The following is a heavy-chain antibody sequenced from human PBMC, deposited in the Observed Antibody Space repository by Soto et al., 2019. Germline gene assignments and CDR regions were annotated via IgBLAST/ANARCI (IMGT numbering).Heavy chain of an antibody. D-gene: IGHD2-2*01. CDR3: TKPLGYCSSTSPLYLCSGFFDY. Sequence: PGGSLRLSCAASGFTFSSYAMSWVRQAPGTGLEWVSAISGSGGSTYYADSVEGRFTISRDNSKNTLYLQMNSLRAEDTAVYYCTKPLGYCSSTSPLYLCSGFFDYWGQGTLVTVYS. J-gene: IGHJ4*02. CDR1: GFTFSSYA. CDR2: ISGSGGST. V-gene: IGHV3-23*01.